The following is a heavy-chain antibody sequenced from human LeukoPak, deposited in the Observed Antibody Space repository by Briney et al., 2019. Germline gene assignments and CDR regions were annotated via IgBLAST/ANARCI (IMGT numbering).Heavy chain of an antibody. CDR2: ISSSSTTI. J-gene: IGHJ4*02. CDR1: GFTFSSYS. Sequence: GGSLRLSCAASGFTFSSYSMNWVRQAPGKGLEWISYISSSSTTIHYADSVKGRFTISRDSSKNTLYLQMNSLRAEDTAVYYCARDRHSGSYYGYFDYWGQGTLVTVSS. V-gene: IGHV3-48*01. CDR3: ARDRHSGSYYGYFDY. D-gene: IGHD1-26*01.